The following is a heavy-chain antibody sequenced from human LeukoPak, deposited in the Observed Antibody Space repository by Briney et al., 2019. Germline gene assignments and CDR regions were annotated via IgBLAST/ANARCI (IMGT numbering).Heavy chain of an antibody. CDR3: SRQDSSMVGGNDAFDI. CDR1: GFTFSGSA. CDR2: IRSKGNSYAT. J-gene: IGHJ3*02. D-gene: IGHD1-26*01. Sequence: GGSLRLSCAASGFTFSGSAMHWVRHASGKGLEWVGRIRSKGNSYATAYAASVTGRFTISRDDSKNTAYLQMNSLKTEDTAVYYCSRQDSSMVGGNDAFDIWGQGTMVTVSS. V-gene: IGHV3-73*01.